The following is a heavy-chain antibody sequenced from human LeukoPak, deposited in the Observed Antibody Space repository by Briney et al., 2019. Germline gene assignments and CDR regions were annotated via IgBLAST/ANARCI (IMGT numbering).Heavy chain of an antibody. CDR3: ARGRRSSGPGRTDY. V-gene: IGHV4-34*01. D-gene: IGHD6-19*01. CDR1: GGSFSGYY. J-gene: IGHJ4*02. CDR2: INHSGST. Sequence: SETLSLTCAVYGGSFSGYYWSWIRQPPGKGLEWSGEINHSGSTNYNPSLKSRVTISVDTSKNQFSLKLSSVTAADTAVYYCARGRRSSGPGRTDYWGQGTLVTVSS.